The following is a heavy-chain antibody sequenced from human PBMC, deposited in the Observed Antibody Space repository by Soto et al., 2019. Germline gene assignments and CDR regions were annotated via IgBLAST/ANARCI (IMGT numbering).Heavy chain of an antibody. D-gene: IGHD2-2*01. CDR3: ARKKVVEEAASLNYYYYGIDV. CDR2: IWYDGSNK. Sequence: GGSLRLSCAASGFTFSNYGMHWVRQAPGKGLDWVAVIWYDGSNKYYADSVKGRFTISRDNSKNTLHLQMNSLRDEDTAVYYCARKKVVEEAASLNYYYYGIDVWGQGTTVTVSS. V-gene: IGHV3-33*01. J-gene: IGHJ6*02. CDR1: GFTFSNYG.